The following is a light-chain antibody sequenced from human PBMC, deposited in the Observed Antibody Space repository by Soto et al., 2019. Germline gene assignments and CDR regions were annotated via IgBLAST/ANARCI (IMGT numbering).Light chain of an antibody. CDR1: SMDIGGYNY. V-gene: IGLV2-14*01. CDR2: EVS. J-gene: IGLJ1*01. CDR3: GSYTSTSTCQV. Sequence: QSVLTQPASVSGSTGQSITISCTGTSMDIGGYNYVSWYQQHPGKAPKLMIYEVSNRPSGVSNRFSGSKSGNTASLTISGLQTEDEADYYCGSYTSTSTCQVFGTGTKRTVL.